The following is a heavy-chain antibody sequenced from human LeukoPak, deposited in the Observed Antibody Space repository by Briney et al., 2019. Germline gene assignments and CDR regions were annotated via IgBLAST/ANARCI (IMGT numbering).Heavy chain of an antibody. CDR2: ISSDGGST. CDR3: AKRALDAFDI. Sequence: GGSLRLSCAASGFTFSSYSMNWVRQAPGKGLEYVSAISSDGGSTYYANSVKGRFTISRDNSKNTLYLQMNSLRAEDTAVYYCAKRALDAFDIWGQGTMVTVSS. J-gene: IGHJ3*02. CDR1: GFTFSSYS. V-gene: IGHV3-64*01.